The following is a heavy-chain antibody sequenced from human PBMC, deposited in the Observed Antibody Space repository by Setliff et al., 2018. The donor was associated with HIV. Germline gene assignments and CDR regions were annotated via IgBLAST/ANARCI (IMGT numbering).Heavy chain of an antibody. CDR2: INHNKSS. Sequence: NPSETLSLTCSVSGGSLSSGDYYCHWIRQAPGKGLEWIGEINHNKSSDYNPSLKSRVTMSVDTSKNQFSLKVKSVTAADTAVYYCARQKKSNSWSPSDYWGQGTLVTVSS. J-gene: IGHJ4*02. CDR3: ARQKKSNSWSPSDY. D-gene: IGHD1-26*01. V-gene: IGHV4-39*01. CDR1: GGSLSSGDYY.